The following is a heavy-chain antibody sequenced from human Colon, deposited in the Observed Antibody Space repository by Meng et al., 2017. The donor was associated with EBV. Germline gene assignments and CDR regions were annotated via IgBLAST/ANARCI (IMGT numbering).Heavy chain of an antibody. D-gene: IGHD3-10*01. CDR3: ARVSGRSFDP. CDR2: IYYIGGT. CDR1: RDSVATGRYY. J-gene: IGHJ5*02. V-gene: IGHV4-61*01. Sequence: HQRGCGHGLVKPSVPGFVTCIVTRDSVATGRYYGSWIRQPPGKGLEWIAYIYYIGGTNYNPSLKSRLIISLDTSKNQFSLSLRSVTAADTAVYYCARVSGRSFDPWGQGTLVTVSS.